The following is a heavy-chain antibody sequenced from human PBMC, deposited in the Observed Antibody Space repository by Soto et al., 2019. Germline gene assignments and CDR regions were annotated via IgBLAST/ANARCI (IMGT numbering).Heavy chain of an antibody. CDR3: AKGDCSSTSCYLSH. Sequence: PSQTLSLTCAISGDRVSSNSAAWTWIRQSPSRGLEWLGRTYYRSKWYNDYAVSVKSRITINPDTSKNQFSLQLNSVTPEDTAVYYCAKGDCSSTSCYLSHWGQGTLVTVSS. CDR2: TYYRSKWYN. J-gene: IGHJ4*02. CDR1: GDRVSSNSAA. V-gene: IGHV6-1*01. D-gene: IGHD2-2*01.